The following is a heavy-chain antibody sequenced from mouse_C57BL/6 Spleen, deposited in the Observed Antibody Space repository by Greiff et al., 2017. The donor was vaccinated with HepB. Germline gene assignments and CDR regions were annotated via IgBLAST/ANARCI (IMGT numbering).Heavy chain of an antibody. J-gene: IGHJ3*01. CDR3: VRHYYGSSYLFAY. CDR1: GFSFNTYA. CDR2: IRSKSNNYAT. V-gene: IGHV10-1*01. Sequence: EVQVVESGGGLVQPKGSLKLSCAASGFSFNTYAMNWVRQAPGKGLEWVARIRSKSNNYATYYADSVKDRFTISRDDSESMLYLQMNNLKTEDTAIYYCVRHYYGSSYLFAYWGQGTLVTVSA. D-gene: IGHD1-1*01.